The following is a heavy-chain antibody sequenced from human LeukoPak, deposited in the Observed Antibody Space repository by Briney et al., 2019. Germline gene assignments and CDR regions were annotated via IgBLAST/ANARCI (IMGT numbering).Heavy chain of an antibody. D-gene: IGHD2-2*01. CDR1: GLTFSSYA. CDR3: ARDRRDDPHCSSTSCPFNNWFDP. CDR2: ISYDGSNK. J-gene: IGHJ5*02. Sequence: PGRSLRLSCAASGLTFSSYAIHWVRQAPGKGLEWVAVISYDGSNKYYADSVKGRFTISRDNSKNTLYLQMNSLRAEDTAVYYCARDRRDDPHCSSTSCPFNNWFDPWGQGTLVTVSS. V-gene: IGHV3-30*04.